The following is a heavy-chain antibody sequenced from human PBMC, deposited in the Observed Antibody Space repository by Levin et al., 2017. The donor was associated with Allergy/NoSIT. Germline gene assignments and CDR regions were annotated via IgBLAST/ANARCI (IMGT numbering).Heavy chain of an antibody. CDR1: GYSFTSYW. Sequence: GESLKISCKGSGYSFTSYWIGWVRQMPGKGLEWMGIIYPGDSDTRYSPSFQGQVTISADKSISTAYLQWSSLKASDTAMYYCARLGGGSCYSCPSFWFDPWGQGTLVTVSS. D-gene: IGHD2-15*01. CDR3: ARLGGGSCYSCPSFWFDP. V-gene: IGHV5-51*01. CDR2: IYPGDSDT. J-gene: IGHJ5*02.